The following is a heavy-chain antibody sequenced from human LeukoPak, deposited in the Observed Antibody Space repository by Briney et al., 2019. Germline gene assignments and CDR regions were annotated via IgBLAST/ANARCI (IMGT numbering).Heavy chain of an antibody. CDR1: GFTFSNYG. V-gene: IGHV3-23*01. J-gene: IGHJ4*02. CDR2: ISGSGVTT. CDR3: SKWKAIVLVPAARSPIDY. D-gene: IGHD2-2*01. Sequence: GGSLRLSCAAPGFTFSNYGMSWVRQAPGKGLEWVSAISGSGVTTYYADSVKGRFTISRDNSKHTLYLQMNSLRAEDTAVYYCSKWKAIVLVPAARSPIDYWGQGTLVTVSS.